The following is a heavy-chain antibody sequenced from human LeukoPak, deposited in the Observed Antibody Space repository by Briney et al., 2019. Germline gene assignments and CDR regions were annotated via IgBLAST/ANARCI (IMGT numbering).Heavy chain of an antibody. D-gene: IGHD2-15*01. J-gene: IGHJ5*02. Sequence: PSETLSLTCTVSGGSISSYFWSWIRQPPGKGLEWIAYIFYTGSTNYNPSLKSRVTISVDRSKKQVSLRLNSETAADTAVYYCARAPLPTEGSWFDPWGQGTLVTVSS. CDR2: IFYTGST. CDR1: GGSISSYF. V-gene: IGHV4-59*01. CDR3: ARAPLPTEGSWFDP.